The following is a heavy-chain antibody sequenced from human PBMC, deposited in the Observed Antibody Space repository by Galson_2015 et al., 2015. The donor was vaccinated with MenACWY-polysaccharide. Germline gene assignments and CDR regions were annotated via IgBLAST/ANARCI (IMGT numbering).Heavy chain of an antibody. CDR1: GVSNSSGSHH. CDR2: MFHSGGG. V-gene: IGHV4-31*11. CDR3: AGIPATETSFGWFDP. D-gene: IGHD4-17*01. J-gene: IGHJ5*02. Sequence: TLSLTCAVSGVSNSSGSHHWSWFRQYPGKSLEWIAYMFHSGGGNYNPSLRSRVTISLDKSRNQFSLNLSSVTAADTAVYFCAGIPATETSFGWFDPWGQGTLVTVSS.